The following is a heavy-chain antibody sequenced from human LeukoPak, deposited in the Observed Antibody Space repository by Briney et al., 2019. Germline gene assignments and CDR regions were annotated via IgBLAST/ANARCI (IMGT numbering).Heavy chain of an antibody. CDR3: ARDLKERYYYYGMDV. Sequence: GGSLRLSCAASGFTFSSYAMNWVRQAPGKGLEWLSCISRSSSYTNYADSVKGRFTISRDNAKNSLYLQMNSLRAEDTAVYYCARDLKERYYYYGMDVWGQGTTVTVSS. CDR1: GFTFSSYA. V-gene: IGHV3-21*01. J-gene: IGHJ6*02. CDR2: ISRSSSYT.